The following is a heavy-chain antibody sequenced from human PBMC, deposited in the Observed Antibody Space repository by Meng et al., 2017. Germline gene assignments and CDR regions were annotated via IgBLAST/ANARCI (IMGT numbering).Heavy chain of an antibody. Sequence: VRLVGAWGRGLQPGSARILSCVSFGVIFSSYGMLWVRQSPGKGLEGVAVIWYDESNKYNADSVKGQFTLASDNSKNTLYLQMNRLRAEDTAVYYCARVGGNSSWLFDYWGQGTLVTVSS. CDR2: IWYDESNK. CDR3: ARVGGNSSWLFDY. D-gene: IGHD6-13*01. J-gene: IGHJ4*02. V-gene: IGHV3-33*01. CDR1: GVIFSSYG.